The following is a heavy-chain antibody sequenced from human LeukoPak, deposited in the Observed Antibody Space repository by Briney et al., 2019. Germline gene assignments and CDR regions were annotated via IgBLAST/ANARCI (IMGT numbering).Heavy chain of an antibody. J-gene: IGHJ4*02. Sequence: SETLSLTCTVSGGSISSYYWSWIRQPPGKGLEWIGYIYYSGSTNYNPSLKSRVTISVDTSKNQFSLKLSSVTAADTAVYYCARQRWELPGGFDYWGQGTLVTVSS. CDR3: ARQRWELPGGFDY. CDR2: IYYSGST. V-gene: IGHV4-59*08. CDR1: GGSISSYY. D-gene: IGHD1-26*01.